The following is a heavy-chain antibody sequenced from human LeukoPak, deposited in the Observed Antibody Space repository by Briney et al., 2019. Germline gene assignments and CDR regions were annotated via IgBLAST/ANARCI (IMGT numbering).Heavy chain of an antibody. J-gene: IGHJ1*01. CDR1: GGSISSGGYY. Sequence: PSQTLSLTCTVSGGSISSGGYYWSWIRQPPGKGLEWIGYIYHSGSTYYNPSLKSRVTISVDRSKNQFSLKLSSVTAADTAVYYCASQTGSGSSWYRPILFQHWGQGTLVTVSS. V-gene: IGHV4-30-2*01. CDR2: IYHSGST. D-gene: IGHD6-13*01. CDR3: ASQTGSGSSWYRPILFQH.